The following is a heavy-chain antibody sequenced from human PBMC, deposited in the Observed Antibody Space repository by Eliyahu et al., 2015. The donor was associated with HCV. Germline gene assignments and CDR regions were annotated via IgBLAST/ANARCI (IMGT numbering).Heavy chain of an antibody. Sequence: EVQLVESGGGLVKPGGSLRLSCAASGFTFSNAWMSWVRQAPGKGLEWVGRIKSKTDGGTTDYAAPVKGRFTISRDDSKNTLYLQMNSLKTEDTAVYYCTTLRYFDWLYYFDYWGQGTLVTVSS. CDR1: GFTFSNAW. V-gene: IGHV3-15*01. D-gene: IGHD3-9*01. CDR3: TTLRYFDWLYYFDY. CDR2: IKSKTDGGTT. J-gene: IGHJ4*02.